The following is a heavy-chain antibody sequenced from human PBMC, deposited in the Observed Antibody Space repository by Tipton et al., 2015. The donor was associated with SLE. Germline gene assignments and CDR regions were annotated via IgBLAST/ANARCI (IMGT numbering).Heavy chain of an antibody. J-gene: IGHJ3*02. Sequence: GSLRLSCAASGFSFTNYGLHWVRQAPGRGLEWVAFIRHDGSERNYGDSVRGRFTISRDTSKNTLYLQMNSLRPEDTALYYCAKERALGMYSSGRFPFDIWGPGTMVIVSS. CDR2: IRHDGSER. CDR1: GFSFTNYG. V-gene: IGHV3-30*02. D-gene: IGHD3-10*01. CDR3: AKERALGMYSSGRFPFDI.